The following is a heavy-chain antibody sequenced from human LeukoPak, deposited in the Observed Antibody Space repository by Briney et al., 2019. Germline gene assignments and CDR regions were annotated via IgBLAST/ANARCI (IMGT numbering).Heavy chain of an antibody. V-gene: IGHV1-69*04. CDR3: ARGPYSSSWYGYFQH. CDR1: GGTFSSYA. J-gene: IGHJ1*01. D-gene: IGHD6-13*01. Sequence: SVKVSCKASGGTFSSYAISWVRQAPGQGLEWMGRIIPILGIANYAQKFQGRVTITADKSTSTAYMELSSLRSEDTAVYYCARGPYSSSWYGYFQHWGQGTLVTVSS. CDR2: IIPILGIA.